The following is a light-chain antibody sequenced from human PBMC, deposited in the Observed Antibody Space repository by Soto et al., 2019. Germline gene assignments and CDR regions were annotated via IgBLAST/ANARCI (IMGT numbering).Light chain of an antibody. CDR2: KAS. CDR1: QSISSW. J-gene: IGKJ4*01. V-gene: IGKV1-5*03. Sequence: DIQITQSPSILSASVGDRGTITCRASQSISSWLAWYQQKPGKAPKLLIYKASGLESGVPSRFSGSGSGTDFTLTISSLQPDDFATYYCQQYNSYSPLTFGGGTKVEIK. CDR3: QQYNSYSPLT.